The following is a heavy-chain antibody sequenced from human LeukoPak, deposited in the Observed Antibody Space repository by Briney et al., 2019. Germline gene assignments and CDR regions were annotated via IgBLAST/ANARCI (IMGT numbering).Heavy chain of an antibody. CDR2: IYYSGST. J-gene: IGHJ4*02. D-gene: IGHD2-15*01. CDR1: GFTVSSNY. V-gene: IGHV4-59*08. CDR3: ARPNCSGGSC. Sequence: GSLRLSCAASGFTVSSNYMSWIRQPPGKGLEWIGYIYYSGSTNYNPSLKSRVTISVDTSKNQFSLKLSSVTAADTAVYYCARPNCSGGSCWGQGTLVTVSS.